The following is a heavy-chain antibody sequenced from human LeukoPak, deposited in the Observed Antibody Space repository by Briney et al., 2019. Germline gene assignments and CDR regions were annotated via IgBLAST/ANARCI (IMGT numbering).Heavy chain of an antibody. J-gene: IGHJ6*02. CDR1: GYRFSSYW. V-gene: IGHV5-51*01. D-gene: IGHD3-10*01. CDR3: VKGMSGTYFGMDV. CDR2: IYPADSDT. Sequence: GESLKISCEGSGYRFSSYWIAWVRHAPGKGLEFMGIIYPADSDTRYSPSFEGQVPISADESTSTAHLQWGSLKASDTAIYYCVKGMSGTYFGMDVWGQGTTVTVSS.